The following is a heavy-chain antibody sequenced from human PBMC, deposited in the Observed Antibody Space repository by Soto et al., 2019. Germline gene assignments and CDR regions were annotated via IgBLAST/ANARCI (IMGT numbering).Heavy chain of an antibody. CDR1: GGSFSGYY. CDR3: ARVDGGNGLDY. Sequence: QVQLQQWGAGLLKPSETLSLTCAVYGGSFSGYYWSWIRQPPGKGLEWIGEINHSGSTNYNPSLKSRGTISVDTSKNQFSLNLSSATAADTAVYYCARVDGGNGLDYWGQGTLVIVSS. CDR2: INHSGST. V-gene: IGHV4-34*01. J-gene: IGHJ4*02. D-gene: IGHD2-15*01.